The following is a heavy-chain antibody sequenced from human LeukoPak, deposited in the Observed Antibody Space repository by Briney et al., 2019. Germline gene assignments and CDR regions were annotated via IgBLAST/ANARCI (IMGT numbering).Heavy chain of an antibody. D-gene: IGHD2-2*01. V-gene: IGHV3-23*01. CDR1: GFTFSSYA. CDR3: AKDHPTVYCSSTSCYVDY. Sequence: GGSRRLSCAASGFTFSSYAMSWVRQAPGEGLEWVAAISGRGGNTYYADSVKGRFTISRDNSKNTLYLQMNSLRAEDTAVYYCAKDHPTVYCSSTSCYVDYWGQGTLVTVSS. J-gene: IGHJ4*02. CDR2: ISGRGGNT.